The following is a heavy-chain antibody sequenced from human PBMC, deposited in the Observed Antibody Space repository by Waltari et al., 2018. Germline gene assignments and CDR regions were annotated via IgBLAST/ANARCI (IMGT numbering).Heavy chain of an antibody. D-gene: IGHD1-26*01. Sequence: QVQLQESGPGLVKPSETLSLTRTVSGGSISSYFWSWLRQPPGKGLEWIGYSYYRGSTNYKPSIKRRVTISVDTSKNQFSLKLSSVTAADTAGYNCARLGAWELLGACEIWGQGTMVTVSS. CDR2: SYYRGST. CDR3: ARLGAWELLGACEI. CDR1: GGSISSYF. V-gene: IGHV4-59*08. J-gene: IGHJ3*02.